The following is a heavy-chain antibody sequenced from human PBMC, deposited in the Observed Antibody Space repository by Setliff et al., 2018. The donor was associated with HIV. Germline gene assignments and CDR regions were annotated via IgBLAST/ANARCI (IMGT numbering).Heavy chain of an antibody. J-gene: IGHJ6*03. V-gene: IGHV3-64D*09. Sequence: GGSLRLSCSASGFTFSSYAMHWVRQAPGKGLQYVSAISRNGGSTYYADSVKGRFTISRDNSKNTLYLQVSSLRAEDTAVYYCVKARVDGDYYYYYYMDVWGKGTTVTVSS. CDR3: VKARVDGDYYYYYYMDV. CDR2: ISRNGGST. CDR1: GFTFSSYA. D-gene: IGHD4-17*01.